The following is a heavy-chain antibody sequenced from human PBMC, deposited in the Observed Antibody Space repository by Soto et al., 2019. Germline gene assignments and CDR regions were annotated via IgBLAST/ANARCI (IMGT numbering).Heavy chain of an antibody. CDR3: ARGPIVVVPAAITEYYYYYMDV. Sequence: GESQKISCKGSGYSFTSYWIGWLRHMPWKGLEXXGIIYPGEYDTRYRTSFQGKVTMKRDTSISKAYMELSRLRSDEKDVYYCARGPIVVVPAAITEYYYYYMDVWGKGTTVTVSS. J-gene: IGHJ6*03. CDR1: GYSFTSYW. V-gene: IGHV5-51*01. CDR2: IYPGEYDT. D-gene: IGHD2-2*01.